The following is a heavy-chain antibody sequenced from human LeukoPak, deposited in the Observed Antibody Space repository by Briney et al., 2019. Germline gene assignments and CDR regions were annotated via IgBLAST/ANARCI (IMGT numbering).Heavy chain of an antibody. CDR3: ARDLSAARQWLPDQDYYYYGMDV. D-gene: IGHD6-19*01. CDR1: GGTFSSYA. CDR2: IIPIFGTA. J-gene: IGHJ6*02. V-gene: IGHV1-69*13. Sequence: SVKVSCKASGGTFSSYAISWVRQAPGQGLEWMGGIIPIFGTANYAQKFQGRVTITADESTSTAYMELSSLRSEDTAVYYCARDLSAARQWLPDQDYYYYGMDVWGQGTTVTVSS.